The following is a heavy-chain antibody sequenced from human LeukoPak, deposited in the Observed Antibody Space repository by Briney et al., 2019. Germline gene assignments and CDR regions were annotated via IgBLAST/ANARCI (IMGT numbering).Heavy chain of an antibody. V-gene: IGHV3-9*01. CDR3: AKDMSLDDDYGYYYYGMDV. D-gene: IGHD4/OR15-4a*01. Sequence: PGRSLRLSCAASGFTFDDYAMHWVRQAPGKGLEWVSGISWNSGSIGYADSVKGRFTIFRDNAKNSLYLQMNSLRAEGTALYYCAKDMSLDDDYGYYYYGMDVWGQGTTVTVSS. CDR2: ISWNSGSI. J-gene: IGHJ6*02. CDR1: GFTFDDYA.